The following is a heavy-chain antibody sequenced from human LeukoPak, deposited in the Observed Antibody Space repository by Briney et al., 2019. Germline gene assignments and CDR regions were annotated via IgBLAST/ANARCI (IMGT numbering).Heavy chain of an antibody. Sequence: PGGSLRLSCAASGFTFSSYAMNWVRQAPGKGLEWVSFIYSGTIHYSDSVKGRFTISRDNSKNTLYLQMNSLRAEGTAVYYCARRAGAYSHPYDYWGQGTLVTVSS. CDR2: IYSGTI. D-gene: IGHD4/OR15-4a*01. CDR1: GFTFSSYA. J-gene: IGHJ4*02. V-gene: IGHV3-23*05. CDR3: ARRAGAYSHPYDY.